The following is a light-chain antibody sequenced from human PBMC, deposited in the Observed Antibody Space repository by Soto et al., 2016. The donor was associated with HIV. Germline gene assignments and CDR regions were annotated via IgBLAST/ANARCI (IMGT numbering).Light chain of an antibody. CDR2: AAS. Sequence: DIQMTQSPSSLSASVGDRVTITCRASQDINNYLAWFQQRPGEAPKSLIYAASSLQSDVPSKFSGSGSGTDFTLTISSLQPEDFGIYYCQQYKSDPPTFGGGTQVDI. CDR3: QQYKSDPPT. J-gene: IGKJ4*01. CDR1: QDINNY. V-gene: IGKV1-16*02.